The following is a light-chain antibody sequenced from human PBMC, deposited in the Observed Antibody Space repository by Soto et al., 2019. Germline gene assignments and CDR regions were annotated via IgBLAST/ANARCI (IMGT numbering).Light chain of an antibody. V-gene: IGKV1-39*01. Sequence: DIQMTQSPSSLSASIGDRVTITCRASQTISDFLNWYQQKPGKPPKLLIHAASNLQSGVPSRFSGSGSGTDFTLTISSLQPGDFATYYCQQSYSIPITFGQGTRLEIK. CDR2: AAS. J-gene: IGKJ5*01. CDR1: QTISDF. CDR3: QQSYSIPIT.